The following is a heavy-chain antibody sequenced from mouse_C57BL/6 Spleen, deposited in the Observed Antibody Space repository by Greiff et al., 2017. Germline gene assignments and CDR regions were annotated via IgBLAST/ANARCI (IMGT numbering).Heavy chain of an antibody. CDR2: IRLKSDNYAT. CDR1: GFTFSNYW. D-gene: IGHD1-1*01. V-gene: IGHV6-3*01. J-gene: IGHJ1*03. CDR3: TGIPYYYGSSRYWYFDV. Sequence: EVKLQESGGGLVQPGGSMKLSCVASGFTFSNYWMNWVRQSPEKGLEWVAQIRLKSDNYATHYAESVKGRFTISRDDSKSSVYLQMNNLRAEDTGIYYCTGIPYYYGSSRYWYFDVWGTGTTVTVSS.